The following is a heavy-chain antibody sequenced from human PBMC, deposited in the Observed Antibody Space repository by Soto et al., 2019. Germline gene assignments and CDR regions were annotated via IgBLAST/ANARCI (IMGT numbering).Heavy chain of an antibody. D-gene: IGHD6-19*01. CDR1: GFTFSSYW. Sequence: EVQLVESGGGLVQPGGSLRLSCAASGFTFSSYWMHWVRQAPGKGLVWVSRINSDGSSTSYADSVKGRFTISRDNAKNSLYLQMNSRRAEDTAVYYCAVAVAGPTASGYWGQGTLVTVSS. CDR2: INSDGSST. J-gene: IGHJ4*02. CDR3: AVAVAGPTASGY. V-gene: IGHV3-74*01.